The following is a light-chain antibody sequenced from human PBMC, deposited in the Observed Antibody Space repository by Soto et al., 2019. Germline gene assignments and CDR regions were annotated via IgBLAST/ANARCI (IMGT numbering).Light chain of an antibody. CDR2: KAS. V-gene: IGKV1-5*03. CDR1: QSISSW. CDR3: QQYNSYWT. J-gene: IGKJ1*01. Sequence: DIHMTQSPSTLSASVGDRVTIPCRASQSISSWLAWYQQKPGKAPKLLIYKASSLQIGVPSRFSGSGSGTEFTLTISSLQPDDFATYYCQQYNSYWTFGQGTKVDIK.